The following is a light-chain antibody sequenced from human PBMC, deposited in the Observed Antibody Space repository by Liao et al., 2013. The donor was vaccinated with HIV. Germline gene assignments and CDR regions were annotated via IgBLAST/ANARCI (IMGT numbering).Light chain of an antibody. J-gene: IGLJ1*01. CDR3: QAWDSSISSYV. CDR1: KLGDKN. Sequence: SYELTQPPSMSASPGQTVSITCSGDKLGDKNVCWYQQKPGQSPVLVIYEDTKRPSGISERFSGSQSGNTATLTISGTQAMDEADFYCQAWDSSISSYVFGTGTKVTVL. CDR2: EDT. V-gene: IGLV3-1*01.